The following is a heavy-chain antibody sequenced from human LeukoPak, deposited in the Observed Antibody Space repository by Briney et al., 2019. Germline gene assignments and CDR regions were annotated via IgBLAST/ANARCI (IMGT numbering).Heavy chain of an antibody. Sequence: VGSLRLSCAASVLTFSNYWMGWVRQAPGKGLDWVAKINEGGSGKHYVDSVKGRFTISRDNAKNSLYLEMNGLRAEDTAVYYCARYDGYDLRYWGQGTLVTVSS. CDR1: VLTFSNYW. D-gene: IGHD5-12*01. V-gene: IGHV3-7*04. CDR2: INEGGSGK. CDR3: ARYDGYDLRY. J-gene: IGHJ4*02.